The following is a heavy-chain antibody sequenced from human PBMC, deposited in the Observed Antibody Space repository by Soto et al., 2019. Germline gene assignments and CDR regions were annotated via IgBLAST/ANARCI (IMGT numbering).Heavy chain of an antibody. Sequence: SVKVSCKASGGTFSSYAISWVRQAPGQGLEWMGWISPFFGTANYAQKFQGRVTMTTDTSTSTAYMELRSLRSDDTAVYYCARVDYDSSGYYRFIWFDPWGQGTLVTVSS. CDR3: ARVDYDSSGYYRFIWFDP. D-gene: IGHD3-22*01. J-gene: IGHJ5*02. V-gene: IGHV1-69*05. CDR2: ISPFFGTA. CDR1: GGTFSSYA.